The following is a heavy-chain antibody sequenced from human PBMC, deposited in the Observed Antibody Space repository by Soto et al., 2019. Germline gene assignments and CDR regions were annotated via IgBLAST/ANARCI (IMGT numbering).Heavy chain of an antibody. D-gene: IGHD3-10*01. Sequence: QVPLVQSGAEVKKPGSSVTVSCKASGGTFSSYAIHWVRQAPGQGLEWMGGIIPMYGPAKYAQRFQCRVTITADESTTTVYMELTSLTSQDTAVYYCARVTSMVRGVIDNWFDPWGHGTLVTFSS. J-gene: IGHJ5*02. CDR2: IIPMYGPA. V-gene: IGHV1-69*01. CDR3: ARVTSMVRGVIDNWFDP. CDR1: GGTFSSYA.